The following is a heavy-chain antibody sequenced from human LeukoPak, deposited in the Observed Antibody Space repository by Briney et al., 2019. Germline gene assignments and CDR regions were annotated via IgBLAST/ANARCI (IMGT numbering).Heavy chain of an antibody. V-gene: IGHV1-46*03. Sequence: GASVKVSCKASGYTFTSYSIHWVRQAPGQGLEWMGIINPSGGSTSYAQKFQGRVTMTRDTSTSTVYMELSSLRSEDTAVYHCARDQGCSSGWCAYYYYGMDVWGQGTTVTVSS. CDR1: GYTFTSYS. CDR3: ARDQGCSSGWCAYYYYGMDV. D-gene: IGHD6-19*01. CDR2: INPSGGST. J-gene: IGHJ6*02.